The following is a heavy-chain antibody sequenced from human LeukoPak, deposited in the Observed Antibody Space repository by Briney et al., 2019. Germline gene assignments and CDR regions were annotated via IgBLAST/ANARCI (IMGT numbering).Heavy chain of an antibody. CDR3: AREPYGGNAY. Sequence: PSETLSLTCTVSGGSISSHYWSWIRQPPGKGLEWIGYIYYSGSTNYNPSPKSRVTISVDTSKNQFSLKLSSVTAADTAVYYCAREPYGGNAYWGQGTLVTVSS. J-gene: IGHJ4*02. CDR2: IYYSGST. CDR1: GGSISSHY. D-gene: IGHD4-23*01. V-gene: IGHV4-59*11.